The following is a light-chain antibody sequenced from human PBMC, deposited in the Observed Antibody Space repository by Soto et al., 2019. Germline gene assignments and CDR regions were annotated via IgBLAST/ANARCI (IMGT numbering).Light chain of an antibody. J-gene: IGKJ4*01. V-gene: IGKV1-17*01. CDR2: AAS. CDR3: LQHNSYPWLT. CDR1: QGIRNA. Sequence: DIQMTQSPSSLSASVGDRVTITCRASQGIRNALGWYQQKPGKAPKRLIYAASSLQCGVPSRFCGSGSGTEFTLTISSLQPEDFATYYCLQHNSYPWLTFGGGTQVEIK.